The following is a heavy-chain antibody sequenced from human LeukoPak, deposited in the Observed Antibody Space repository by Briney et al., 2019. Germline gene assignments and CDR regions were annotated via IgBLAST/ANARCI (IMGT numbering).Heavy chain of an antibody. V-gene: IGHV3-11*06. D-gene: IGHD5-18*01. CDR3: ARGRLPDAFDI. CDR2: ISSSSSYI. J-gene: IGHJ3*02. Sequence: SGGSLRLSCAASGFTFSDYYMSWIRQAPGKGLEWVSYISSSSSYIYYADSVKGRFTISRDNAKNSLYLQMNSLRAEDTAVYYCARGRLPDAFDIWGQGTMVTVSS. CDR1: GFTFSDYY.